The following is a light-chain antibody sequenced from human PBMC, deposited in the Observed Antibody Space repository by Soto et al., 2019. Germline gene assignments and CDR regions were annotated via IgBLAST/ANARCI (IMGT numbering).Light chain of an antibody. J-gene: IGLJ1*01. CDR3: ISCAGSNNGV. V-gene: IGLV2-8*01. CDR1: SSDVGGYNY. Sequence: QSALTQPPSASGSPGQSVAISCTGTSSDVGGYNYVSWYQQHPGNAPKLMIYEVSKRPSGVPDRFSGAKSGNTASLTVSGLQAEDEADYYCISCAGSNNGVFGTGTKVTVL. CDR2: EVS.